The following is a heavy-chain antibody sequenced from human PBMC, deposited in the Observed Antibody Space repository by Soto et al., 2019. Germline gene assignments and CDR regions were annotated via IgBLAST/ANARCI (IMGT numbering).Heavy chain of an antibody. D-gene: IGHD3-3*01. J-gene: IGHJ4*02. V-gene: IGHV3-11*01. CDR2: ISSSGSTI. CDR1: GFTFSDYY. Sequence: GGSLRLSCEASGFTFSDYYMSWIRQAPGKGLEWVSYISSSGSTIYYADSVKGRFTISRDNAKNSLYLQMNSLRAEDTAVYYCARDRDFWSGYYRYFDYWGQGTLVTVSS. CDR3: ARDRDFWSGYYRYFDY.